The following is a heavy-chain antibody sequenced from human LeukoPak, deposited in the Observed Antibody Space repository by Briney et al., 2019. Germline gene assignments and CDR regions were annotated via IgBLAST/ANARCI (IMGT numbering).Heavy chain of an antibody. CDR3: AREEGGAGLYGFDI. J-gene: IGHJ3*02. Sequence: AESLSLSCAASGCTFSSYSMNWVRQPPGKGLEWVSSISSSSDYIYYADSLKGRFTISRDNAKNSLYLQMNSLRAEDTAVYYCAREEGGAGLYGFDIWGQGTMVTVSS. D-gene: IGHD1-26*01. CDR2: ISSSSDYI. V-gene: IGHV3-21*01. CDR1: GCTFSSYS.